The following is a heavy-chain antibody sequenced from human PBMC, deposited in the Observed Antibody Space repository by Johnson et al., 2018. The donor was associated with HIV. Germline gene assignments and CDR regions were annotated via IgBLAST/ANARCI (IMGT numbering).Heavy chain of an antibody. Sequence: VQLVESGGGLVKPGGSLRLSCAASGFTFSDCYMSWIRQAPGKGLEWVSAIRGSGGSTYYADSVKGRFTISRDNSKNTLYLQMNSLRVEDTAVYYCARGDGSGSTGAFDIWGQGTMVTVSS. D-gene: IGHD3-10*01. CDR2: IRGSGGST. V-gene: IGHV3-23*04. CDR1: GFTFSDCY. CDR3: ARGDGSGSTGAFDI. J-gene: IGHJ3*02.